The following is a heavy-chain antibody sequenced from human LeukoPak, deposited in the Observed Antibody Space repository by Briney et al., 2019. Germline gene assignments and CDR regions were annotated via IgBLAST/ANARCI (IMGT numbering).Heavy chain of an antibody. CDR3: AREDTLIRGYSGYDLDY. CDR1: GFTFSSYS. D-gene: IGHD5-12*01. CDR2: ISSSSSYI. J-gene: IGHJ4*02. V-gene: IGHV3-21*01. Sequence: GGSLRLSCAASGFTFSSYSMNWVRQAPGKGLEWVSSISSSSSYIYYADSVKGRFTISRDNAKNSLYLQMNSLRAEDTAVYYCAREDTLIRGYSGYDLDYWGQGTLVTVSS.